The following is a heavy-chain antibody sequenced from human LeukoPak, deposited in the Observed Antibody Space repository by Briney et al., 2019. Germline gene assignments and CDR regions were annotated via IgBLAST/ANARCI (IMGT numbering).Heavy chain of an antibody. CDR1: GGSISNYY. CDR3: ARSRGTALVTRFDY. V-gene: IGHV4-4*07. D-gene: IGHD5-18*01. Sequence: SETLSLTCTVSGGSISNYYWSWIRRPPGKGLEWIGRINTSGSTNYNPSLESRVTRSVDTSKNQFSLKLNSVTAADTAVYFCARSRGTALVTRFDYWGQGTLVTVSS. J-gene: IGHJ4*02. CDR2: INTSGST.